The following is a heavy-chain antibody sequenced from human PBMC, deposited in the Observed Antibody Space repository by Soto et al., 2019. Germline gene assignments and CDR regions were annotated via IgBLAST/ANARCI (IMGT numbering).Heavy chain of an antibody. CDR1: GFTFGDYG. D-gene: IGHD3-22*01. CDR2: IRSKVYGGTT. J-gene: IGHJ4*02. V-gene: IGHV3-49*04. Sequence: SLRLSCTASGFTFGDYGMSWVRQAPGKGLEWVGFIRSKVYGGTTEYAASVKGRFTISRDDSKSIAYLQMNSLKTEDTAVYYCTRDYDSSGYYPIDYWGQGTLATVSS. CDR3: TRDYDSSGYYPIDY.